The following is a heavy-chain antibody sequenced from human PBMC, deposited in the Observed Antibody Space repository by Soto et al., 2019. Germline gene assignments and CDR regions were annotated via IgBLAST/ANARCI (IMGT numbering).Heavy chain of an antibody. CDR1: GGSISSSDYC. CDR2: FYYSGST. D-gene: IGHD3-10*01. CDR3: ARLIYGSGSYWFDP. Sequence: SETLSLTCTVSGGSISSSDYCWGWIRQPPGKGLEWIGYFYYSGSTYYNPSLQSRVTISVDTSKNQFSLKLSSVTAADTAVYYCARLIYGSGSYWFDPWGQGTLVTVSS. V-gene: IGHV4-39*07. J-gene: IGHJ5*02.